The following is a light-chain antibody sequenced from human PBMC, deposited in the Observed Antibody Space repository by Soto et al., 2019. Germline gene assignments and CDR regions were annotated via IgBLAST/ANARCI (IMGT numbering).Light chain of an antibody. V-gene: IGLV2-14*01. CDR3: SSYTSGSTLV. CDR1: NSDVGGYNY. J-gene: IGLJ3*02. CDR2: EVR. Sequence: QSALTQPASVSGSLGQSITISCTGTNSDVGGYNYVSWYQQHPGIAPKLIINEVRNRPSVISNRFSGSKSGNTASLTISGLQAEDEADYYCSSYTSGSTLVFGGGTKLTVL.